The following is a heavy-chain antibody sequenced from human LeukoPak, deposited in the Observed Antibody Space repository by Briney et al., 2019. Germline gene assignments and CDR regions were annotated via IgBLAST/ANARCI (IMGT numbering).Heavy chain of an antibody. CDR3: ARHRVVFDYVDY. CDR2: VYYSGST. Sequence: SDTLSLTCTVSGDSISSSSYYWAWIRQPPGKGLEWIGSVYYSGSTYSNPSLQSRVTMSADTSKNQFSLRLTSVTASDTAGYYCARHRVVFDYVDYWGQGALVTVSS. D-gene: IGHD3-10*01. V-gene: IGHV4-39*01. J-gene: IGHJ4*02. CDR1: GDSISSSSYY.